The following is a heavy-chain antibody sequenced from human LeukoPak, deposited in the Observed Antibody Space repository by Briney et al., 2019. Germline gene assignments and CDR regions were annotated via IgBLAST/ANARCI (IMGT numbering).Heavy chain of an antibody. V-gene: IGHV1-2*02. D-gene: IGHD1-1*01. Sequence: GASVKVSCKASGYTFTGYYMHWVRQAPGQGLEWMGWINPNSGGTNYAQKFQGRVTMTRDTSISTAYMDLSRLRSDDTAVYYCPRDSFTGTLNYWGQGTLVTVSS. CDR2: INPNSGGT. CDR3: PRDSFTGTLNY. CDR1: GYTFTGYY. J-gene: IGHJ4*02.